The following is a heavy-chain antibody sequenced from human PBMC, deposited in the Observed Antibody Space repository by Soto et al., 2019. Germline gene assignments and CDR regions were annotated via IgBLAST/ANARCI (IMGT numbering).Heavy chain of an antibody. J-gene: IGHJ4*02. D-gene: IGHD3-16*02. Sequence: SETLSLTCAVSGASISSDAYYWSWIRQHPGKGLEWVGFISSRGSTYYSPSLKSRVSISVDTSKNQFSLRLTSVTAADTAVYYCARYRFSDSWSKFDYWGQGTLVTVSS. CDR2: ISSRGST. CDR1: GASISSDAYY. V-gene: IGHV4-31*11. CDR3: ARYRFSDSWSKFDY.